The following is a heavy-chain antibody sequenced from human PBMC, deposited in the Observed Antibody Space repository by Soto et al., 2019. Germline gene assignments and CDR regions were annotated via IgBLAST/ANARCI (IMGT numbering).Heavy chain of an antibody. V-gene: IGHV4-59*01. D-gene: IGHD4-4*01. Sequence: SETLSLTCTVSGGSISSYYWSWIRQPPGKGLEWIGYIYYSGSTNYNPSLKSRVTISVDTSKNQFSLKLSSVTAADTAVYYCARGSNYDYWGQGTLVTVSS. CDR1: GGSISSYY. CDR2: IYYSGST. J-gene: IGHJ4*02. CDR3: ARGSNYDY.